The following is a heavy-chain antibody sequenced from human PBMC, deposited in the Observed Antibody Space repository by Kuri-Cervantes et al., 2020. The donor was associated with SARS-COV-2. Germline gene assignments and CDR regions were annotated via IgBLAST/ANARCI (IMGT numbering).Heavy chain of an antibody. J-gene: IGHJ4*02. Sequence: GESLKISCATSGFTFSNYAMTWIRQAPGKGLEWVSAISGSGGSTYYEDSVKGRFTISRDNSKNTPYLQMNSLRAEDTAVYYCAKYIGSGTNTPDYWGQGTLVTVSS. V-gene: IGHV3-23*01. D-gene: IGHD3-10*01. CDR1: GFTFSNYA. CDR2: ISGSGGST. CDR3: AKYIGSGTNTPDY.